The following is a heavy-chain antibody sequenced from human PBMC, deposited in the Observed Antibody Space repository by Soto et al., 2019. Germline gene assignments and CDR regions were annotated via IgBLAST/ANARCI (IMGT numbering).Heavy chain of an antibody. J-gene: IGHJ6*02. D-gene: IGHD5-18*01. V-gene: IGHV4-4*02. CDR2: IYHSGST. CDR1: GGSISSSNW. Sequence: SETLSLTCAVSGGSISSSNWWSWVRQPPGKGLEWIGEIYHSGSTNYNPSLKSRVTISVDKSRNQFSLKLSSVTAADTAVYYCARTAMAKKLYYYYGMDVWGQGTTVTV. CDR3: ARTAMAKKLYYYYGMDV.